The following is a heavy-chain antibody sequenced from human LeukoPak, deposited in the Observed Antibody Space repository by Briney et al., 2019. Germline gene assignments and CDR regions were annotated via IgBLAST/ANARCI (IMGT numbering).Heavy chain of an antibody. J-gene: IGHJ3*02. CDR3: ARPSAARGGLDEGDAFDI. CDR2: IYPADSDT. CDR1: GYSFTTYW. D-gene: IGHD6-6*01. V-gene: IGHV5-51*01. Sequence: GESLKISCKASGYSFTTYWIGWVRQMPGKGPEWMGIIYPADSDTRYSPSFQGQVTISADKSISTAYLQWSSLKASDTAMYYCARPSAARGGLDEGDAFDIWGQGTMVTVSS.